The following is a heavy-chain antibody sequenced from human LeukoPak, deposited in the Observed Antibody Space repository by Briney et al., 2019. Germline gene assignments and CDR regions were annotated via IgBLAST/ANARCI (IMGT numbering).Heavy chain of an antibody. Sequence: ASVKVSCKASGYTFTGYYMHWVRQAPEQGLEWMGWINPNSGGTNYAQKFQGRVTMTRDTSISTAYMELSRLRSDATAVYYCARLHAGDYFDYWGQGTLVTVSS. D-gene: IGHD3-10*01. CDR1: GYTFTGYY. V-gene: IGHV1-2*02. J-gene: IGHJ4*02. CDR3: ARLHAGDYFDY. CDR2: INPNSGGT.